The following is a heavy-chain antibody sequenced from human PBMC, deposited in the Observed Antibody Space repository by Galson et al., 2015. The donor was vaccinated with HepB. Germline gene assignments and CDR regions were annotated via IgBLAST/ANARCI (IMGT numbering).Heavy chain of an antibody. J-gene: IGHJ4*02. CDR3: ARSPQYSYGYAYFDN. D-gene: IGHD5-18*01. V-gene: IGHV5-51*03. CDR1: GYTFTSYW. CDR2: IYGRDSDT. Sequence: QSGAEVKKPGESLKISCKASGYTFTSYWIGWVRQMPGKGLEWMGIIYGRDSDTRYNTSFEGQVTISADKSISTAYLQWSRLKASDTAMYYCARSPQYSYGYAYFDNWGQGTLVTVSS.